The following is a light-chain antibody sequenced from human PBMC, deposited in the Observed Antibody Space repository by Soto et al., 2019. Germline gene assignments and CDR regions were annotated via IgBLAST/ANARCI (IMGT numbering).Light chain of an antibody. CDR3: QQRSNWPGT. V-gene: IGKV3-11*01. CDR2: DAS. J-gene: IGKJ3*01. Sequence: EIVLTQSPATLSLSPGERATLSCRASQSVSSYLAWYQQKPGQAPRLLIYDASNRATGIPARFSCSGSGTDFTPTISSLEPEDFAVYYCQQRSNWPGTFGPGTKVDIK. CDR1: QSVSSY.